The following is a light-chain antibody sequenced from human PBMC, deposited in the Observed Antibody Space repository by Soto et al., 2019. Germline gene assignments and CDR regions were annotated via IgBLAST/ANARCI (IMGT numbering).Light chain of an antibody. Sequence: EIVMTQSPATLSVSPGERATLSCRASQSVSSNLAWYQQKPGQAPRLLISGASTRATGIPARFSGSGSGTEFPLTISSLQSEDFAVYCCQQYNNWPFTFGPGTKVDIK. J-gene: IGKJ3*01. V-gene: IGKV3-15*01. CDR2: GAS. CDR3: QQYNNWPFT. CDR1: QSVSSN.